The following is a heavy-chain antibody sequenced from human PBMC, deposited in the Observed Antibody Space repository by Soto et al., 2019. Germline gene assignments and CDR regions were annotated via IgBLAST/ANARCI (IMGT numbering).Heavy chain of an antibody. D-gene: IGHD3-3*01. CDR1: GFTFSSYA. Sequence: GGSLRLSCAASGFTFSSYAMHWVRQAPGKGLEWVAVISYDGSNKYYADSVKGRFTTSRDNSKNTLYLQMNSLRAEDTAVYYCARDRYYDFWSGYYSDYYYGMDVWGQGTTVTVSS. V-gene: IGHV3-30-3*01. CDR3: ARDRYYDFWSGYYSDYYYGMDV. J-gene: IGHJ6*02. CDR2: ISYDGSNK.